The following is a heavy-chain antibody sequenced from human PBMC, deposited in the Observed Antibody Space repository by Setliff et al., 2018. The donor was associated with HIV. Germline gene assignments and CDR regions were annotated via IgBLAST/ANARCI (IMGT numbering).Heavy chain of an antibody. Sequence: GGSLRLSCAASGFTFSSYTMNWVRQAPGKGLEWVSYISSSRSTIHYADSVKGRFTISRDNAKNALYLQMNSLRAEDTAVYYCARDWGEHYDSSGFSSWGQGTLVTVSS. CDR3: ARDWGEHYDSSGFSS. J-gene: IGHJ5*02. CDR2: ISSSRSTI. D-gene: IGHD3-22*01. CDR1: GFTFSSYT. V-gene: IGHV3-48*04.